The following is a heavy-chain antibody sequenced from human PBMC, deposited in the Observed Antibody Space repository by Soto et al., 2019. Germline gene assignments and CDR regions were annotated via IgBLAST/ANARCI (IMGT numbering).Heavy chain of an antibody. CDR3: AILSYSYYDSSGPTFDY. Sequence: ETLSLTCTVSGGSISSYYWSWIRQPPGKGLEWIGYIYYSGSTYYNPSLKSRVTMSVDTSKIQFSLTLTSVTAVDTAVYYCAILSYSYYDSSGPTFDYWGQGTLVTVS. V-gene: IGHV4-59*12. CDR1: GGSISSYY. CDR2: IYYSGST. J-gene: IGHJ4*02. D-gene: IGHD3-22*01.